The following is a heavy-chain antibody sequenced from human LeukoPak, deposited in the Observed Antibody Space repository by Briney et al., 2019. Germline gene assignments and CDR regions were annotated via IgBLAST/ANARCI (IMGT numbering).Heavy chain of an antibody. CDR2: IYYSGST. D-gene: IGHD3-3*01. CDR1: GGSISSSSYY. Sequence: SETLSLTCTVSGGSISSSSYYWGWIRQPPGKGLEWIGSIYYSGSTYYNPSLKSRVTIPVDTSKNQFSLKLSSVTAADTAVYYCARLDFWSGYPFDYWGQGTLVTVSS. V-gene: IGHV4-39*01. CDR3: ARLDFWSGYPFDY. J-gene: IGHJ4*02.